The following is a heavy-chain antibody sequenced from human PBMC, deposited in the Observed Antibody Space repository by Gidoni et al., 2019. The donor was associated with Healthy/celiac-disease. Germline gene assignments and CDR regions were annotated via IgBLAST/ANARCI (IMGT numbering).Heavy chain of an antibody. CDR3: AKDKYYAWFDP. Sequence: EVQLLESGGGLVQPGGSLSPSCAASGFTFSSYAMSWVRQAPGKGLEWVSASSGSGGSTYYADSVKGRFTISRDNSKNTLYLQMNSLRAEDTAVYYCAKDKYYAWFDPWGQGTLVTVSS. D-gene: IGHD3-10*01. CDR2: SSGSGGST. J-gene: IGHJ5*02. V-gene: IGHV3-23*01. CDR1: GFTFSSYA.